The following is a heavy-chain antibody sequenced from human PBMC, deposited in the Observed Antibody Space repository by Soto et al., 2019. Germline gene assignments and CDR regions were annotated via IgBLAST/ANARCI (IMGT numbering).Heavy chain of an antibody. CDR3: ARGGGYRYGSPNYYYYAMDV. CDR2: INWNGGST. CDR1: GFTFDDYG. V-gene: IGHV3-20*04. Sequence: GGSLRLSCAASGFTFDDYGMNWVRQAPGKGLEWVSGINWNGGSTGYADSVKGQFTISRDNAKNSLYLQMNSLRAEDTALYYCARGGGYRYGSPNYYYYAMDVWGQGTTVTVSS. D-gene: IGHD5-18*01. J-gene: IGHJ6*02.